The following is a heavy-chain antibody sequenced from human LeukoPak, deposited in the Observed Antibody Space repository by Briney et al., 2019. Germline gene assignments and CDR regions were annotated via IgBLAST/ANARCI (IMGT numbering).Heavy chain of an antibody. J-gene: IGHJ5*02. D-gene: IGHD2-15*01. V-gene: IGHV3-53*01. CDR2: IYSGGNT. CDR3: ARERGGGTTWFDP. CDR1: GFTVSSNY. Sequence: GRSLRLSCAASGFTVSSNYMSWVRQAPGKGLEWVSVIYSGGNTYYADSVEGRFTISRDNSKNTLYLQMNSLRAEDTAVYFCARERGGGTTWFDPWGQGTLVTVSS.